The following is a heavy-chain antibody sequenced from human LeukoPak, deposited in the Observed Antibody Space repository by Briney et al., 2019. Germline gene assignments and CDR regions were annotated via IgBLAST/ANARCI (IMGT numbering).Heavy chain of an antibody. CDR2: FNPENGNT. D-gene: IGHD6-6*01. CDR3: ARTGGGGSIAARLHYYYMDV. J-gene: IGHJ6*03. V-gene: IGHV1-18*01. Sequence: VASVKVSCKASGYSFVGYGVTWVRQAPGQGLEWMGWFNPENGNTNYAQKVQGRVTMTADTSTSTSYMELRSLRSDDTAVYYCARTGGGGSIAARLHYYYMDVWGKGTTVTVSS. CDR1: GYSFVGYG.